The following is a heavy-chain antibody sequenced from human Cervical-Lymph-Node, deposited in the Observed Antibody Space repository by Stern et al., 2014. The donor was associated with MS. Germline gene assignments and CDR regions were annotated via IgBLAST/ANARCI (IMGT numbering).Heavy chain of an antibody. Sequence: VQLVESGAEVKKPGASVKVSCKASGYTFTSYYMHWVRQAPGQGLEWVGIINPSGGSKRYAQKFQGIVTMTRDTSTSTVYMELSSLRSEDTAVYYCAREVAGHRLGMMDVWGQGTTVTVSS. V-gene: IGHV1-46*01. D-gene: IGHD6-19*01. CDR3: AREVAGHRLGMMDV. CDR1: GYTFTSYY. CDR2: INPSGGSK. J-gene: IGHJ6*02.